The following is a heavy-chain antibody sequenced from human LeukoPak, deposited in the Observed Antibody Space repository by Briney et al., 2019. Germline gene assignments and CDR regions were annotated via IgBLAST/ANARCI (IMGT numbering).Heavy chain of an antibody. J-gene: IGHJ4*02. D-gene: IGHD1-7*01. V-gene: IGHV1-69*06. CDR1: GGTFSSYA. CDR3: ARVPPTTRFVSPDDY. Sequence: GASVKVSCKASGGTFSSYAISWVRQAPGQGLEWMGGIIPIFGTANYAQKFQGRVTITADKSTSTAYMELSSLRSEDTAVYYCARVPPTTRFVSPDDYWGQGTLVTVSS. CDR2: IIPIFGTA.